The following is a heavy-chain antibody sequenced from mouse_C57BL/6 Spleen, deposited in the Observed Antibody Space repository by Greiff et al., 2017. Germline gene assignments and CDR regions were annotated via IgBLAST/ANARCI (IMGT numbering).Heavy chain of an antibody. D-gene: IGHD2-4*01. J-gene: IGHJ2*01. CDR2: IDPSDSYT. V-gene: IGHV1-69*01. Sequence: QVQLQQPGAELVMPGASVKLSCKASGYTFTSYWMHWVKQRPGQGLEWIGEIDPSDSYTNYNQKFKGKSTLTVDKSSSTAYMQLSSLTSEDSAVXYCARLELRGNYFDYWGQGTTLTVSS. CDR1: GYTFTSYW. CDR3: ARLELRGNYFDY.